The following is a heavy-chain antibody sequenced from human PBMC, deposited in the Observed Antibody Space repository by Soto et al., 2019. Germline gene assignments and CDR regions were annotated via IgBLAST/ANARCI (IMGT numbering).Heavy chain of an antibody. CDR2: ISSSSTYI. CDR1: GFTFSSHS. V-gene: IGHV3-21*01. J-gene: IGHJ4*02. CDR3: ASHPRDSSRYWYYFDY. Sequence: EVQLVESGGGLVKPGGSLRLSCAASGFTFSSHSMNWVRQAPGKGLEWVSSISSSSTYIYYADSVKGRFTISRDNAKNSLYLQMNSLRAEDTAVYYCASHPRDSSRYWYYFDYWGQGTLVTVSS. D-gene: IGHD3-22*01.